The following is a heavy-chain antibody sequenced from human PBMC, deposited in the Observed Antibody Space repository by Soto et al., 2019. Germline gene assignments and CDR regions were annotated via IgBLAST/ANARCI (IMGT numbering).Heavy chain of an antibody. J-gene: IGHJ6*02. D-gene: IGHD5-18*01. CDR3: AGGVGYYYYYYGMDV. V-gene: IGHV3-33*01. CDR2: IWYDGSNK. Sequence: QVQLVESGGGVVQPGRSLRLSCAASGFTFSSYGMHWVRQAPGKGLEWVAVIWYDGSNKYYADSVKGRFTISRDNSKNTLYLQMNSLRAEDTAVYYCAGGVGYYYYYYGMDVWGQGTTVTVSS. CDR1: GFTFSSYG.